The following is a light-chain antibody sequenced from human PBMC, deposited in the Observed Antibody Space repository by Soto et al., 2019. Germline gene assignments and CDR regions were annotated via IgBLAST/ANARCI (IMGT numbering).Light chain of an antibody. CDR3: MQALQIPQT. Sequence: DIVMTQSPLSLPVTPGEPASISCRSSQSLLHSNGYNYLDWYLQKPGQSPQLLIYLGSNRASGVADRFSGSGSGTDFTLKSSRVEAEDVGVYFCMQALQIPQTFGQGTRLEIK. CDR1: QSLLHSNGYNY. CDR2: LGS. J-gene: IGKJ2*01. V-gene: IGKV2-28*01.